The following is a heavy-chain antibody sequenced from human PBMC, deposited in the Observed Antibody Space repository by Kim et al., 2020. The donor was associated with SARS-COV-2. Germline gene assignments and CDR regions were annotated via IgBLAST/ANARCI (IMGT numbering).Heavy chain of an antibody. J-gene: IGHJ4*02. CDR2: IYSGGST. CDR3: AKGGYGDLSFDS. D-gene: IGHD4-17*01. Sequence: GGSLRLSCAASGFTVSSNYMSWVRQAPGKGLEWVSIIYSGGSTYYADSVKGRFTISRHNSENTLYLQMNSLRAEDTAVYYCAKGGYGDLSFDSWGQGTLVTVSS. CDR1: GFTVSSNY. V-gene: IGHV3-53*04.